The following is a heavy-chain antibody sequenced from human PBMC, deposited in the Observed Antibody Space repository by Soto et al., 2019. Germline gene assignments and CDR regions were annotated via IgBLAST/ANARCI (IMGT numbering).Heavy chain of an antibody. D-gene: IGHD2-2*01. V-gene: IGHV3-23*01. CDR1: GFTFSSYA. CDR3: AALNIVVVPAAYYYMDV. CDR2: ISGSGGST. J-gene: IGHJ6*03. Sequence: EVQLLESGGGLVQPGGSLRLSCAASGFTFSSYAMSWVRQAPGKGLEWVSAISGSGGSTYYADSVKGRFTISRDNSKNTLYLQMNSLRAEDTAVYYCAALNIVVVPAAYYYMDVWGKGTTVTVSS.